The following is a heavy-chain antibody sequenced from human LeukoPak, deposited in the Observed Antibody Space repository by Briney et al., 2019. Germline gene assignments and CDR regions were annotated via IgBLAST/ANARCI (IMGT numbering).Heavy chain of an antibody. D-gene: IGHD2-2*01. CDR2: ISGANGNT. CDR3: ARTERRGSRNNWFDR. J-gene: IGHJ5*02. V-gene: IGHV1-18*04. Sequence: ASVKVSCKSSGYTFTGHYMHWMRQAPGQGLEWMGWISGANGNTDYAQNVQGRVTIITDPSTSTAFMELRSLRSDDTAVYYCARTERRGSRNNWFDRWGQGTLVTVSS. CDR1: GYTFTGHY.